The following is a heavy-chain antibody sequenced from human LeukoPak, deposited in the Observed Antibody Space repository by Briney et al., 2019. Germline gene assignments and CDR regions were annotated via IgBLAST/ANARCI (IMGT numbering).Heavy chain of an antibody. CDR1: GYSISSGFY. J-gene: IGHJ3*02. V-gene: IGHV4-38-2*01. CDR3: ARHPMGSGSGIDAFDI. Sequence: PSETLSLTCAVSGYSISSGFYWGWIRQPPGKGLEWIGSIYHSGSTYYNPSLKSRVTISVDTSKNQFSLKLSSVTAGDTAVYYCARHPMGSGSGIDAFDIWGQGTMVTVSS. D-gene: IGHD3-10*01. CDR2: IYHSGST.